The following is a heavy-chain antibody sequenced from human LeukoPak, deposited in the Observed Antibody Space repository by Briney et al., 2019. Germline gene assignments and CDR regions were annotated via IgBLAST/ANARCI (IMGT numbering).Heavy chain of an antibody. CDR3: ASYGGPIDH. D-gene: IGHD3-10*01. Sequence: GGSLRLSCAASGLTFSGYWMSWVRQAPGKGVEWVANINQGASEKYYVDSVRGRFTISRDDAKKSVTLQMNSLRVDDTAVYYCASYGGPIDHWGQGILVTVSS. J-gene: IGHJ4*02. CDR1: GLTFSGYW. V-gene: IGHV3-7*01. CDR2: INQGASEK.